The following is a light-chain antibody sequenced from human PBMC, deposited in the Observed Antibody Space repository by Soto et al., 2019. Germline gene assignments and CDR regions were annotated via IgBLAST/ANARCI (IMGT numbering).Light chain of an antibody. CDR1: QSVTNY. CDR3: QQANSFPLT. J-gene: IGKJ4*01. Sequence: EIVLTQSPATLSLSPGERATLSCRASQSVTNYLVWYQQKPGQAPRLLLYDESNRATGIPARFSGSGSGTDFTLTISSLQPEDFATYYCQQANSFPLTFGGGTKVEIK. V-gene: IGKV3-11*01. CDR2: DES.